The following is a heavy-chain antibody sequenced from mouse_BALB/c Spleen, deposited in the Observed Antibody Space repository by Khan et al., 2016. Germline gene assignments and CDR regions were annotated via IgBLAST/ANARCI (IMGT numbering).Heavy chain of an antibody. V-gene: IGHV3-1*02. Sequence: EVQLQQSGPDLVKPSQSLSLTCTVTGYSISSGYSWHWIRQFRGNKLECMAYIHYSGSTNYNPSLKSRISITRDTFKNQFFLQLISVTTEDTAAYNCTRAGYDGGGYWGQGTTLTVSS. D-gene: IGHD2-2*01. CDR3: TRAGYDGGGY. CDR2: IHYSGST. J-gene: IGHJ2*01. CDR1: GYSISSGYS.